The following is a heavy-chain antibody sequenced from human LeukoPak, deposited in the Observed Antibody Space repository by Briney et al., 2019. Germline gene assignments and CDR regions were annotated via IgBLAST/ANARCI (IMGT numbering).Heavy chain of an antibody. CDR2: INTDGSSI. Sequence: GGSLRLSCAASGFSFSSYWMHWVRQAPGEGLVWVSRINTDGSSISYADSVKGRFTISRDNAKNTLYLQMNSLRAEDTAVYYCARIPASVTALDCWGQGTLVTVSS. CDR3: ARIPASVTALDC. D-gene: IGHD2-2*01. CDR1: GFSFSSYW. V-gene: IGHV3-74*01. J-gene: IGHJ4*02.